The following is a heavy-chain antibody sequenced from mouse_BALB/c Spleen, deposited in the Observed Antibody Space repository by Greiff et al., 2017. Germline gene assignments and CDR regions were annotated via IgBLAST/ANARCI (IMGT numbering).Heavy chain of an antibody. CDR2: ISSGGSYT. CDR1: GFTFSSYT. V-gene: IGHV5-6-4*01. Sequence: EVQRVESGGGLVKPGGSLKLSCAASGFTFSSYTMSWVRQTPEKRLEWVATISSGGSYTYYPDSVKGRFTISRDNAKNTLYLQMSSLKSEDTAMYYCTRGGDENAMDYWGQGTSVTVSS. J-gene: IGHJ4*01. CDR3: TRGGDENAMDY.